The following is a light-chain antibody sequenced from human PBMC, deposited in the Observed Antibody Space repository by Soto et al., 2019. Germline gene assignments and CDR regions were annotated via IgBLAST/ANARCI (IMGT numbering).Light chain of an antibody. CDR2: ASS. Sequence: EIVLTQSPDTLSLSPGERATLSCRASQSVGTYLAWYQQKPGQAPRLLIYASSNRATGIPARFSGSGSGTDFTLTISSREPEDFAVYYCQHRSNWPPWTFGQGTKVEIK. CDR1: QSVGTY. CDR3: QHRSNWPPWT. V-gene: IGKV3-11*01. J-gene: IGKJ1*01.